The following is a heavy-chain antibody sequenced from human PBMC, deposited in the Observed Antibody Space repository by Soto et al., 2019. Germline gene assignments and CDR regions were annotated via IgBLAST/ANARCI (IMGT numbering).Heavy chain of an antibody. Sequence: GGSLRLSCAASGFTFSSYGMHWVRQAPGKGLEWVAVISYDGSNKYYADSVKGRFTISRDNSKNTLYLQMNSLRAEDTAVYYCANDPTALRRPRATDYWG. CDR3: ANDPTALRRPRATDY. CDR2: ISYDGSNK. V-gene: IGHV3-30*18. D-gene: IGHD2-8*01. J-gene: IGHJ4*01. CDR1: GFTFSSYG.